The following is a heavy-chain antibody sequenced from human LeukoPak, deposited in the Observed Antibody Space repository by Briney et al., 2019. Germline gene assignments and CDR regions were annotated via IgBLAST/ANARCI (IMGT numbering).Heavy chain of an antibody. J-gene: IGHJ4*02. D-gene: IGHD5-18*01. Sequence: GASVKVSCMASGYTFTSYGISWVRQAPGQGLEWMGWISAYNGNTNYAQKLQGRVTMTTDTFTSTAYMELRSLRSDDTAVYYCARGGDTGPGLGMQIDYWGQGTLVTVSS. CDR2: ISAYNGNT. CDR3: ARGGDTGPGLGMQIDY. V-gene: IGHV1-18*04. CDR1: GYTFTSYG.